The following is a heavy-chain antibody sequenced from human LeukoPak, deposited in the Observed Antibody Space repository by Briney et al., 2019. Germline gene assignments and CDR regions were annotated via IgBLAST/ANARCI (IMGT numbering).Heavy chain of an antibody. J-gene: IGHJ4*02. CDR3: ARQTGSGLFILP. V-gene: IGHV4-39*01. Sequence: SETLSLTCTVSSVCISSSNSYWGWILQPPGKGLEWIGSIYYSGNTYYNASLKSQVAISIYTSKNQFSLRLTSVTAADTAVYYCARQTGSGLFILPGGQGTLVTVSS. CDR2: IYYSGNT. D-gene: IGHD3/OR15-3a*01. CDR1: SVCISSSNSY.